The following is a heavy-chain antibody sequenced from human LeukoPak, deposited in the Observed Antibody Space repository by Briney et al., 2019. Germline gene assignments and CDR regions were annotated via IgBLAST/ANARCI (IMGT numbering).Heavy chain of an antibody. V-gene: IGHV3-48*04. CDR3: ARDPYNGAYSEGYYYYYMDV. Sequence: PGGCLRLSCAASGVTFSGYSMNWGCQAPGEGRGRVSYIISSSSTIYYADSVKGRFTISTDNAQNSLYLQMNSLRVEGTAIYYFARDPYNGAYSEGYYYYYMDVGGRGTTVTVSS. J-gene: IGHJ6*03. CDR2: IISSSSTI. CDR1: GVTFSGYS. D-gene: IGHD1-1*01.